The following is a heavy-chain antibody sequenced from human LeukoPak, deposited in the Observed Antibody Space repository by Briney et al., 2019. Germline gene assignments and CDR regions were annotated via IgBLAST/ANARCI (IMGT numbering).Heavy chain of an antibody. CDR1: GFTFDDYA. V-gene: IGHV3-9*03. CDR3: AKDRLSGSSGGVFEL. D-gene: IGHD6-19*01. J-gene: IGHJ4*02. CDR2: ISWNSGSI. Sequence: GGSLRLSCAASGFTFDDYAMHWVRQAPGKGLEWVSGISWNSGSIGYADSVKGRFTISRDNAKNSLYLQTNSLRAEDMALYYCAKDRLSGSSGGVFELWGQGTLVTVSS.